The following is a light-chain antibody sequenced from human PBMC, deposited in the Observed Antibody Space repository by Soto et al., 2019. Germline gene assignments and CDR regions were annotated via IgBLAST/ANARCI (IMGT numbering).Light chain of an antibody. CDR3: NSYGSTSTRYV. CDR2: EVS. V-gene: IGLV2-14*01. CDR1: SSDVGGYNY. J-gene: IGLJ1*01. Sequence: QSALTQPASVSGSPGQSITISCTGTSSDVGGYNYVSWYQQHPGKAPKLMIYEVSNRPSGVSNRFSGSKSGNTASLTISGLQAEEEADYCCNSYGSTSTRYVFGTGTKVTVL.